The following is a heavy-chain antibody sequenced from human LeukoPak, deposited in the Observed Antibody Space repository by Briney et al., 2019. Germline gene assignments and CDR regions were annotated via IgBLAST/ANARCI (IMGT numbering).Heavy chain of an antibody. J-gene: IGHJ3*02. CDR3: ARPNFDWSHDAFDI. CDR1: GYSFTSYW. V-gene: IGHV5-51*01. CDR2: IYPGDSDT. D-gene: IGHD3-9*01. Sequence: GESLKISCTGSGYSFTSYWIGWVRQMPGKGLEWMGIIYPGDSDTRYSPSFHGQVTISADKSISTAYLQWSSLKASDTAMYYCARPNFDWSHDAFDIWGQGAMVTVSS.